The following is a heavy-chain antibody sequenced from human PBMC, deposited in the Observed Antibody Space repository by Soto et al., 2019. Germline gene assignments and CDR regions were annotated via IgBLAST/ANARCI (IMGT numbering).Heavy chain of an antibody. D-gene: IGHD6-6*01. V-gene: IGHV4-34*01. CDR1: GGSFSGYY. J-gene: IGHJ4*02. CDR2: INHSGST. Sequence: SETLSLTCAVYGGSFSGYYWSWIRQPPGKGLEWIGEINHSGSTNYNPSLKSRVTISVDTSKNQFSLKLSSVTAADTAVYYCARGPNRLRIAARPNDYFDYWGQGTLVTVSS. CDR3: ARGPNRLRIAARPNDYFDY.